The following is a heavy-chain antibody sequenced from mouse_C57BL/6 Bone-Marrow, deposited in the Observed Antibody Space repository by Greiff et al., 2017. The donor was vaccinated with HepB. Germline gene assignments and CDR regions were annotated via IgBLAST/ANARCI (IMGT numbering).Heavy chain of an antibody. V-gene: IGHV1-5*01. CDR1: GYTFTSYW. D-gene: IGHD1-1*01. CDR3: TRSHYGSSYAMDY. CDR2: IYPGNSDT. J-gene: IGHJ4*01. Sequence: EVQLKQSGTVLARPGASVKMSCKTSGYTFTSYWMHWVKQRPGQGLEWIGAIYPGNSDTSYNQKFKGKAQLTAVTSASTAYMELSSLTNEDSAVYYCTRSHYGSSYAMDYWGQGTSVTVSS.